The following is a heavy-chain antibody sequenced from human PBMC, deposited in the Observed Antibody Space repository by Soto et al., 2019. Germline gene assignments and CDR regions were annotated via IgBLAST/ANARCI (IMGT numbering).Heavy chain of an antibody. D-gene: IGHD3-10*01. J-gene: IGHJ5*02. CDR3: ARDLRGNYYGSGTYYRGFDP. CDR1: GGSTSNGGYY. V-gene: IGHV4-31*03. Sequence: QVQLQESGPGLVKPSQTLSLTCTVSGGSTSNGGYYWSWIRQHPGKGLEWIGYIYYSGNTYYNPSLKSRVPISVDTSKNQFSLKLSSVTAADTAVYYCARDLRGNYYGSGTYYRGFDPWGQGTLVTVSS. CDR2: IYYSGNT.